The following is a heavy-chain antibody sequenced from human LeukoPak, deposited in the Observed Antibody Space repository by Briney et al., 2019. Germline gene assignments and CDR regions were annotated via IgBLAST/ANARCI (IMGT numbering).Heavy chain of an antibody. CDR3: ARYGGSGWVIDN. CDR1: GGSISSDY. CDR2: IYYNGAT. D-gene: IGHD6-19*01. V-gene: IGHV4-59*08. Sequence: SGTLSVTCTVSGGSISSDYWTWIRQPPTKRLEWIGYIYYNGATSYNPSLKSRVTMSVDTSKKHFSLKMTSVTAADTAVYYCARYGGSGWVIDNWGQGTLVTVSS. J-gene: IGHJ4*02.